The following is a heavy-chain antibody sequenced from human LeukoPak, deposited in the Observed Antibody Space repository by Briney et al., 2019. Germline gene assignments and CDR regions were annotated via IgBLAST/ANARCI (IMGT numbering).Heavy chain of an antibody. CDR1: GGSISSSSYY. V-gene: IGHV4-39*01. CDR2: IYYSGST. CDR3: ASIAGRDLLQFDY. Sequence: PSETLSLTCTVSGGSISSSSYYWGWIRRPPGKGLEWIGSIYYSGSTYYNPSLKSRVTISVDTSKNQFSLKLSSVTAADTAVYYCASIAGRDLLQFDYWGQGTLVTVSS. J-gene: IGHJ4*02. D-gene: IGHD2-15*01.